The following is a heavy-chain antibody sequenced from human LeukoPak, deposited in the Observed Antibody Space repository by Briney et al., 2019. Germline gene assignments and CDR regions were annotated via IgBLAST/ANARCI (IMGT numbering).Heavy chain of an antibody. D-gene: IGHD3-3*01. J-gene: IGHJ3*02. V-gene: IGHV3-7*03. CDR1: GFTFSNHW. CDR2: IKPDGSDK. CDR3: AKDTGSPADAITMEDNAFDI. Sequence: GGSLRLSCAASGFTFSNHWMSWVRQAPGKGLEWVASIKPDGSDKYYVDSVKGRFTISRDNAKNSLDLQMESLRAEDTAVYYCAKDTGSPADAITMEDNAFDIWGQGTMVTVSS.